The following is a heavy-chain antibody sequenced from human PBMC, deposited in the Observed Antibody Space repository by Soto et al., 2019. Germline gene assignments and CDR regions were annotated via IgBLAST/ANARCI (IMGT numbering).Heavy chain of an antibody. CDR2: IYYSGGT. D-gene: IGHD6-19*01. CDR1: GGSISSGGYY. Sequence: QVQLQESGPGLVKPSQTLSLTCTVSGGSISSGGYYWSWIRQHPGKGLEWIGYIYYSGGTYYNPSLKSRVTISVDTSKNQFSLKLSSVTAADTAVYYCARAPSSGWYAYFQHWGQGTLVTVSS. J-gene: IGHJ1*01. CDR3: ARAPSSGWYAYFQH. V-gene: IGHV4-31*03.